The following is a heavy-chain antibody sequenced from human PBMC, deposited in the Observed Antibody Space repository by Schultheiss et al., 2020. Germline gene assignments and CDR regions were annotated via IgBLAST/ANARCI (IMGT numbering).Heavy chain of an antibody. CDR2: ISSSSSYI. CDR1: GFTFSSYS. V-gene: IGHV3-21*04. D-gene: IGHD5-18*01. J-gene: IGHJ6*03. Sequence: GGSLRLSCAASGFTFSSYSMNWVRQAPGKGLEWVSSISSSSSYIYYADSVKGRFTISRDNAKNSLYLQMNSLRAEDTAVYYCARGAVQLWFNYYYYMDVWGKGITVTVSS. CDR3: ARGAVQLWFNYYYYMDV.